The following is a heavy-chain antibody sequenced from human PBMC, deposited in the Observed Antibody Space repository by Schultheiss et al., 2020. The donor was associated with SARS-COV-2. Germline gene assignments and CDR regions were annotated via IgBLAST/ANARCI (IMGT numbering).Heavy chain of an antibody. Sequence: GESLKISCAASGFTFSSYSMNWVRQAPGKGLEWVAVIWYDGSNKYYADSVKGRFTISRDNSKNTLYLQMNSLRAEDTAVYYCARVGATPPGYFDYWGQGTLVTVSS. D-gene: IGHD1-26*01. V-gene: IGHV3-33*08. CDR2: IWYDGSNK. CDR3: ARVGATPPGYFDY. CDR1: GFTFSSYS. J-gene: IGHJ4*02.